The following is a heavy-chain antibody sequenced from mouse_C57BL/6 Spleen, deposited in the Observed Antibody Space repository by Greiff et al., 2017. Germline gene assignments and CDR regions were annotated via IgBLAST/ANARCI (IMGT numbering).Heavy chain of an antibody. CDR2: IYPGDGDT. J-gene: IGHJ2*01. CDR1: GYAFSSYW. Sequence: VQLQQSGAELVKPGASVKISCKASGYAFSSYWMNWVKQRPGKGLEWIGQIYPGDGDTNYNGKFKGKATLTADKSSSTAYMQLSSLTSEDSAVYFCARSDWEDYFDYWGQGTTLTVSS. D-gene: IGHD4-1*01. CDR3: ARSDWEDYFDY. V-gene: IGHV1-80*01.